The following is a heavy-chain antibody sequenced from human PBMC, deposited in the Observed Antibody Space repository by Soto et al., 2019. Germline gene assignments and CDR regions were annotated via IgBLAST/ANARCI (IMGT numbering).Heavy chain of an antibody. CDR1: GYSFTSYW. CDR2: IYPGDSDT. D-gene: IGHD6-19*01. Sequence: PGESLKISCKGSGYSFTSYWIGWVRQMPGKGLEWMGIIYPGDSDTRYSPSFQGQVTISADKSISTAYLQWSSLKASDTAMYYCARRSLHRSSGLGSFDYWGQGTLVTVSS. CDR3: ARRSLHRSSGLGSFDY. V-gene: IGHV5-51*01. J-gene: IGHJ4*02.